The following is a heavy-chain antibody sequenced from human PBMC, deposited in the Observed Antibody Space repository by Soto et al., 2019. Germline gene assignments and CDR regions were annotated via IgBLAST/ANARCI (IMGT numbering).Heavy chain of an antibody. CDR1: GFTFSSYA. D-gene: IGHD1-1*01. V-gene: IGHV3-64D*06. CDR3: VKGDLNDVPDY. J-gene: IGHJ4*02. Sequence: EVQLVESGGGLVQPGGSLRLSCSASGFTFSSYAMHWVRQAPGKGLEYVSAISSNGGSTYYADSVKGRFTISRDNSKNTLYLQMSRLRAEDTAVYYRVKGDLNDVPDYWGQGTLVTVSS. CDR2: ISSNGGST.